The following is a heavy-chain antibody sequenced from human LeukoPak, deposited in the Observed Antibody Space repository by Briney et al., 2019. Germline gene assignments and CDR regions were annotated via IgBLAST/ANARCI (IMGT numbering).Heavy chain of an antibody. J-gene: IGHJ4*02. V-gene: IGHV3-21*01. CDR3: ARSGCSGASCFWR. CDR2: ISSSSSYI. D-gene: IGHD2-15*01. Sequence: PGGSLRLSCVASGFTFISYSMNWVREAPGKGLEWVSSISSSSSYIYYADSVKGRFTISRDNAQYSVYLQMNSLRAEDTAVYYCARSGCSGASCFWRWGQGTLVTVSS. CDR1: GFTFISYS.